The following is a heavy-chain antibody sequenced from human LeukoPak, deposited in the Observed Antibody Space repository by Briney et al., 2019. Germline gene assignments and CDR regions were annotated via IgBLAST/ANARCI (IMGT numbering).Heavy chain of an antibody. CDR2: INWNGGST. CDR3: ARLSGPGSGWTTLDY. J-gene: IGHJ4*02. D-gene: IGHD6-19*01. V-gene: IGHV3-20*04. Sequence: GGSLRLSCAASGFTFNTYSMNWVRQAPGKGLEWVSGINWNGGSTGYTDSVKGRFTISRDTAKNSPYLQMNSLRAEDTALYYCARLSGPGSGWTTLDYWGQGTLVTVSS. CDR1: GFTFNTYS.